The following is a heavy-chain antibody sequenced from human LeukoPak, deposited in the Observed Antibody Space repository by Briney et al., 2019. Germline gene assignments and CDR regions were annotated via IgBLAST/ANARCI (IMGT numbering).Heavy chain of an antibody. CDR3: ARERMYSGSGSTYPYYDY. Sequence: GGSLRLSCAASGFTLSSYWMSWVRQSPGKGLEWVANIKPVGSEKFFMDSVKGRFTISRDNAKNALYLEMNSLRAEDTAEYCCARERMYSGSGSTYPYYDYWGQGALVTVSS. CDR1: GFTLSSYW. D-gene: IGHD3-10*01. V-gene: IGHV3-7*01. CDR2: IKPVGSEK. J-gene: IGHJ4*02.